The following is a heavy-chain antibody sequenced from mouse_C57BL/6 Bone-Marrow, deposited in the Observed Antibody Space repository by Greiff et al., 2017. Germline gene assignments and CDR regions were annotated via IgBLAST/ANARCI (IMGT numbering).Heavy chain of an antibody. V-gene: IGHV5-6*01. CDR2: ISSGGSYT. J-gene: IGHJ1*03. CDR1: GFTFSSYG. Sequence: EVKLMESGGDLVKPGGSLKLSCAASGFTFSSYGMSWVRQTPDKRLEWVATISSGGSYTYYPDSVKGRFTISRDNAKNTLYLQMSSLKSEDTAMYYCARQTTTVVHWYFDVWGTGTTVTVSS. CDR3: ARQTTTVVHWYFDV. D-gene: IGHD1-1*01.